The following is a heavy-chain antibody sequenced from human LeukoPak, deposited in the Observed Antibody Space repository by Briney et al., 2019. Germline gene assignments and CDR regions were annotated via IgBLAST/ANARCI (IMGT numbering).Heavy chain of an antibody. Sequence: SETLSLTCAVYGGSFSGYYWSWIRQPPGKGLEWIGEINHSGSTNYNPSLKSRVTISVDTSKNQFSLKPSSVTAADTAVYYCARDPPFYDGVCDYWGQGTLVTVSS. V-gene: IGHV4-34*01. CDR2: INHSGST. J-gene: IGHJ4*02. CDR1: GGSFSGYY. CDR3: ARDPPFYDGVCDY. D-gene: IGHD3-3*01.